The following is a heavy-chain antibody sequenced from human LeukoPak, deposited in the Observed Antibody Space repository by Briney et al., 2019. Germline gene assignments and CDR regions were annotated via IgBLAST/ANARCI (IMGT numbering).Heavy chain of an antibody. CDR1: GYTFTGYY. CDR2: INPNSGGT. D-gene: IGHD3-3*01. J-gene: IGHJ6*02. V-gene: IGHV1-2*02. Sequence: GASVKVSCKASGYTFTGYYMHWVRQAPGQGLEWMGWINPNSGGTNYAQKFQGRVTMTRDTSISTAYMELSRLRSDDTAVYYCASVRFLEWSHHYYGMDVWGQGTTVTVSS. CDR3: ASVRFLEWSHHYYGMDV.